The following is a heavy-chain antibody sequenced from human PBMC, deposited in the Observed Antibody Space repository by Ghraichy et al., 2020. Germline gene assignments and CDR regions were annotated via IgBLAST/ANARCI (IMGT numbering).Heavy chain of an antibody. J-gene: IGHJ3*02. V-gene: IGHV3-7*01. CDR1: GFTFSSYW. Sequence: GESLRLSCAASGFTFSSYWMSWVRQARGKGLEWVANIIPDGSEKYYVDSVKGRFTITRDNAQNSLYLQMSSLRAEDTAVYYCGRGDYYDSSDYYIDAFDISGQGTMVTVSS. CDR2: IIPDGSEK. D-gene: IGHD3-22*01. CDR3: GRGDYYDSSDYYIDAFDI.